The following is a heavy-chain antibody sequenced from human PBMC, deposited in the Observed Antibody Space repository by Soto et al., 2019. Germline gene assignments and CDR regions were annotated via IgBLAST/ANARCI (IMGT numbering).Heavy chain of an antibody. J-gene: IGHJ6*02. Sequence: QVQLQESGPGLVKPSETLSLTCTVSGGSISSYYWSWIRQPPGKGLTWLGDIYYSGSTNYNPSLKRRVTISVDQSKIQFSLKLSSVTAADTAVYYCARDTMGFGNYYYGMYVWGQGNTVTVSS. D-gene: IGHD3-10*01. CDR3: ARDTMGFGNYYYGMYV. V-gene: IGHV4-59*01. CDR1: GGSISSYY. CDR2: IYYSGST.